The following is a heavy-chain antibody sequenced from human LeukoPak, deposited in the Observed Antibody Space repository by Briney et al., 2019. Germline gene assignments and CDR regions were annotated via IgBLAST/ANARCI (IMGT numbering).Heavy chain of an antibody. D-gene: IGHD1-1*01. CDR2: ISAYNGNT. CDR3: ARSVHVGVDYYYYYMDV. Sequence: ASVKVSCKASGYTFTSYGISWVRQAPGQGLEWMGWISAYNGNTNYAQKLQGRVTMTTDTSMSTAYMELRSLRSDDTAVYYCARSVHVGVDYYYYYMDVWGKGTTVTVSS. V-gene: IGHV1-18*01. J-gene: IGHJ6*03. CDR1: GYTFTSYG.